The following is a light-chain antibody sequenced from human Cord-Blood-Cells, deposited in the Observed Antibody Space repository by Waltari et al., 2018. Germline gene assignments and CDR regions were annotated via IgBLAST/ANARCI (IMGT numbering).Light chain of an antibody. Sequence: QSALTQPRSVSGSPGQSVPISCTGTSSDVGCYNYVSWYQQHPGKAPKLMIYDVSKRPSGVPDRFSGSKSGNTASLTISGLQAEDEADYYCCSYAGSYTVVFGGGTKLTVL. CDR2: DVS. J-gene: IGLJ2*01. CDR3: CSYAGSYTVV. CDR1: SSDVGCYNY. V-gene: IGLV2-11*01.